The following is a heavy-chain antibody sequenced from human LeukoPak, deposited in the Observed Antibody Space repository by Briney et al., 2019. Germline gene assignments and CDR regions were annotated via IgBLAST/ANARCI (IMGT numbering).Heavy chain of an antibody. CDR1: GYRFTSYW. V-gene: IGHV5-51*01. D-gene: IGHD3-22*01. J-gene: IGHJ3*02. CDR2: IYPGDSDT. CDR3: ARRPSTQYYYDSSGHDAFDI. Sequence: GESLKISCKGSGYRFTSYWIGWVRQMPGKGLEWMGIIYPGDSDTRYGPSFQGQVTISADKSINTAYLQWSSLKASDTAMYYCARRPSTQYYYDSSGHDAFDIWGQGTMVTVSS.